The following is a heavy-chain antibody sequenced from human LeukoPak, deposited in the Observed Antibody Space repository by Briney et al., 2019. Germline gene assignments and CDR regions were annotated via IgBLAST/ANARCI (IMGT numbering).Heavy chain of an antibody. CDR1: GFTFSSYA. CDR3: AREQQLASDY. D-gene: IGHD6-13*01. Sequence: GGSLRHSCAASGFTFSSYAMHWVRQAPGKGLEWVAVISYDGSNKYYADSVKGRFTISRDNSKNTLYLQMNSLRAEDTAVYYCAREQQLASDYWGQGTLVTVSS. CDR2: ISYDGSNK. V-gene: IGHV3-30-3*01. J-gene: IGHJ4*02.